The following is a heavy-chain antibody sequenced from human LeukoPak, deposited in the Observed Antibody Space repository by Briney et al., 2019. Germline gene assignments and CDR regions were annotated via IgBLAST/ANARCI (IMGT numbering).Heavy chain of an antibody. J-gene: IGHJ4*02. D-gene: IGHD6-13*01. Sequence: ASVKVSCKASGYTFTSYGISWVRQAPGQGLEWMGWISAYNGNTNYAQKLQGRGTMTTDTSTSTAYMELRSLRSDDTAVYYCARLGIAAWIPHYFDYWGQGTLVTVSS. V-gene: IGHV1-18*01. CDR3: ARLGIAAWIPHYFDY. CDR1: GYTFTSYG. CDR2: ISAYNGNT.